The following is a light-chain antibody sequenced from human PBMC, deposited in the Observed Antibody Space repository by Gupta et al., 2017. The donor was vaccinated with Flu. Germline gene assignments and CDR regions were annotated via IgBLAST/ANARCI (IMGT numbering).Light chain of an antibody. Sequence: QSALTQPASVSGSPGQSITISCTGTSSDVGGYDYVSWYQQHPGKDPKLMIYDVSNRASGVSNRFAGSKSGNTACLSISGLQAEDEADYYCNSYSSSSTLIVFGGGPKLTV. V-gene: IGLV2-14*03. J-gene: IGLJ2*01. CDR1: SSDVGGYDY. CDR2: DVS. CDR3: NSYSSSSTLIV.